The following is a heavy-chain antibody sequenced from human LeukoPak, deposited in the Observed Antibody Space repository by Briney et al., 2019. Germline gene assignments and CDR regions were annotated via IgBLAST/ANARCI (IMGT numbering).Heavy chain of an antibody. CDR3: ARVEGDWFDP. CDR2: IYYSGST. J-gene: IGHJ5*02. Sequence: SETLSLTCTVSGGSISSYYWSWIRQPPGKGLEWIGYIYYSGSTNYNPSLKSRVTISVDTSKNPFSLKLSSVTAADTAVYYCARVEGDWFDPWGQGTLVTVSS. CDR1: GGSISSYY. D-gene: IGHD3-16*01. V-gene: IGHV4-59*01.